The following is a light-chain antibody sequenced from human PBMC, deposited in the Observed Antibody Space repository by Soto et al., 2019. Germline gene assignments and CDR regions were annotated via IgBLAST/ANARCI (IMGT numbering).Light chain of an antibody. CDR3: QVWDSSSDHRYV. Sequence: SYELPQPPSVSVAPGQTARITCGGKNIGSKSVHWYQQKPGQAPVLVVYDDSDRPSGIPERFSGSNSGNTATLTISRVEAGDEADYYCQVWDSSSDHRYVFGTGTKVTVL. J-gene: IGLJ1*01. V-gene: IGLV3-21*02. CDR2: DDS. CDR1: NIGSKS.